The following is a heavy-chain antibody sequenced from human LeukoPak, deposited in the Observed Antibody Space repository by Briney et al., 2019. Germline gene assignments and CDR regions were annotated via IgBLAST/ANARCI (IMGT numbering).Heavy chain of an antibody. CDR3: ARDLFLYSSGWTGFFDY. CDR2: INVHNGNT. CDR1: GYSFSSYG. D-gene: IGHD6-25*01. V-gene: IGHV1-18*01. Sequence: ASVKVSCEASGYSFSSYGISWVRQAPGQGLEWMGWINVHNGNTKYTQKFQGRVTMTTDTSTSTAYMELRGLRSDDTAVYYCARDLFLYSSGWTGFFDYWGQGTLVTVPS. J-gene: IGHJ4*02.